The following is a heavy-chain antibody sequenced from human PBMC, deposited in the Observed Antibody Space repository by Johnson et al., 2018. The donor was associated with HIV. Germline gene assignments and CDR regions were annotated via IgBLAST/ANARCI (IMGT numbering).Heavy chain of an antibody. D-gene: IGHD3-10*01. CDR1: GFNFDNYA. CDR2: ISWNSANI. V-gene: IGHV3-9*01. Sequence: VQLVESGGGLVQPGRSLRLSCAASGFNFDNYAMHWVRQAPGKGLEWVSGISWNSANIGHADSVKGRFTISRDNAKNSLYLQMNSLRGEDTAVYYCAKNSAAFDIWGQGTMVTVSS. J-gene: IGHJ3*02. CDR3: AKNSAAFDI.